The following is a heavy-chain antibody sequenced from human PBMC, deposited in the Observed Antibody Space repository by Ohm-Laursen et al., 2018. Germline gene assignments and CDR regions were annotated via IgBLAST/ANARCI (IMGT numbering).Heavy chain of an antibody. V-gene: IGHV3-9*01. Sequence: SLRLSCTASGFTFDDYAMHWVRQAPGKGLEWVSGITWNSGTITYADSVKGRSTISRDNAKNSLYLQMNSLRAEDTALYYCAKMVGAWDFFDYWGQGTLVTVSS. CDR1: GFTFDDYA. J-gene: IGHJ4*02. CDR2: ITWNSGTI. D-gene: IGHD1-26*01. CDR3: AKMVGAWDFFDY.